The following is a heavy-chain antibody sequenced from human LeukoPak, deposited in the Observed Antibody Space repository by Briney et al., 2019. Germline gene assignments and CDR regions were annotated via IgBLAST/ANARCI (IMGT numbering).Heavy chain of an antibody. J-gene: IGHJ4*02. Sequence: RSLRLSCAASGFTFSNYGMHWVRQAPGKGPEWVAVISYDGSDKHSADSVKGRFTISRDSSKNTLYLQMNSLRAEDTAVYYCARGVWDTTNWFFDYWGQGTLVTVSS. D-gene: IGHD1-1*01. CDR3: ARGVWDTTNWFFDY. CDR2: ISYDGSDK. V-gene: IGHV3-30*03. CDR1: GFTFSNYG.